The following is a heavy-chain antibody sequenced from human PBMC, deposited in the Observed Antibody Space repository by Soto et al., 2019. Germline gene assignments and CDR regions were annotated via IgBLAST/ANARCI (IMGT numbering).Heavy chain of an antibody. V-gene: IGHV1-18*01. Sequence: ASVKVSCKASGYTFTSYGISWVRQDPGQGLEWMGWISAYNGNTNYAQKLQGRVTMTTDTSTSTAYMELRSLRSDDTAVYYCASTQYSSYPDYYYYYGRDVGGQGITVTVS. CDR1: GYTFTSYG. CDR3: ASTQYSSYPDYYYYYGRDV. J-gene: IGHJ6*02. D-gene: IGHD6-6*01. CDR2: ISAYNGNT.